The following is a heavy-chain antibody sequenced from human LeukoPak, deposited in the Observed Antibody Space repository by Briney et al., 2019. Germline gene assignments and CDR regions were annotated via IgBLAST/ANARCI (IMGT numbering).Heavy chain of an antibody. CDR2: IYHSGST. CDR3: ARVRGCSGGSCFPPGYFDY. CDR1: GGSISSGGYS. D-gene: IGHD2-15*01. V-gene: IGHV4-30-2*01. J-gene: IGHJ4*02. Sequence: SQTLSLTCAFSGGSISSGGYSWSWIRQPPGKGLEWIGYIYHSGSTYYNPSLKSRVTISVDRSKNQFSLKLSSVTAADTAVYYCARVRGCSGGSCFPPGYFDYWGQGTLVTVSS.